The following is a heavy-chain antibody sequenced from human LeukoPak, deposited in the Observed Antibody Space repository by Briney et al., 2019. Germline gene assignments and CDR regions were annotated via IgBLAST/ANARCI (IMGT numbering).Heavy chain of an antibody. J-gene: IGHJ4*02. V-gene: IGHV4-39*01. D-gene: IGHD3-9*01. CDR2: IYYSGST. CDR1: GGSISSYY. Sequence: SETLSLTCTVSGGSISSYYWGWIRQPPGKGLEWIGSIYYSGSTYYNPSLKSRVTISVDTSKNQFSLKLSSVTAADTAVYYCARSTSNSNYDILTGYISTSDYWGQGTLVTVSS. CDR3: ARSTSNSNYDILTGYISTSDY.